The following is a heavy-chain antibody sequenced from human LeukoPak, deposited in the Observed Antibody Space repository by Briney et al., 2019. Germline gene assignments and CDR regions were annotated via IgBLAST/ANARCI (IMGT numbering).Heavy chain of an antibody. V-gene: IGHV3-74*01. D-gene: IGHD5-12*01. J-gene: IGHJ5*02. CDR2: IGDDGAGT. CDR1: GFPFSGYW. CDR3: ARSASGYDA. Sequence: VGSLRLSCAASGFPFSGYWMNWVRQAPGKGLGWVSRIGDDGAGTTYADSGKGRSTISRDNDKNTLYLQMNSLRVEDTAVYYCARSASGYDAWGQGTLVTVSS.